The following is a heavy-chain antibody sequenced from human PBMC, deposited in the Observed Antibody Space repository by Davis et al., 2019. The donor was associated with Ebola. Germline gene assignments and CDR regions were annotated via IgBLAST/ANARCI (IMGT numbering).Heavy chain of an antibody. D-gene: IGHD2-21*02. J-gene: IGHJ5*02. CDR1: GGSISSYY. CDR2: IYYSGST. V-gene: IGHV4-59*08. Sequence: PSETLSLTCTVSGGSISSYYWSWIRQPPGKGLEWIGYIYYSGSTNYNPSLKSRVTISVDTSKNQFSLKLSSVTAADTAVYYCARLAYCGGDCYLNWFDPWGQGTLVTVSS. CDR3: ARLAYCGGDCYLNWFDP.